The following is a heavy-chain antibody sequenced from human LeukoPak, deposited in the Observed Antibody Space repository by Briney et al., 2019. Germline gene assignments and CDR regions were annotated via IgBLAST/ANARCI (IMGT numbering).Heavy chain of an antibody. J-gene: IGHJ6*03. Sequence: SETLSLTCTASGGSITIYYWSWIRQPAGKGLEWIGRIYTSGSTNYNPSLESRVTISLDTSKNQFSLKLSSVTAADTAVYYCARGLVWGSYPNYYYYYYMDVWGKGTTVTVSS. CDR1: GGSITIYY. CDR2: IYTSGST. CDR3: ARGLVWGSYPNYYYYYYMDV. V-gene: IGHV4-4*07. D-gene: IGHD3-16*02.